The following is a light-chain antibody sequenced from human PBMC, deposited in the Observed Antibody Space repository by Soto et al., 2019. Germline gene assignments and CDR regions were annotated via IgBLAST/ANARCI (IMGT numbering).Light chain of an antibody. CDR2: GAS. J-gene: IGKJ5*01. Sequence: MTQSPATLSVSPCDRATLSCRASQSININLAWYQQQPGQAPRLLIYGASTRATAVPDRFSGSGSGTDFTLTITGLQSDDFAVYFCQQYSDWPITFGQGTRLEN. CDR3: QQYSDWPIT. V-gene: IGKV3-15*01. CDR1: QSININ.